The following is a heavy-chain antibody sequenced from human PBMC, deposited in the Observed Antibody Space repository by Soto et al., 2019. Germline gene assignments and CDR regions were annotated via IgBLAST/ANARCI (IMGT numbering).Heavy chain of an antibody. Sequence: SQTLPVTCTVSGASIGSYFWTWIRQPAGKGLDWIGLLSTSGTTNYNPSLKSRVTISVDRSKNQFSLKLSSVTAADTAVYYCARGDDGSGKDYYYGMDVWGQGTTVTVSS. CDR2: LSTSGTT. D-gene: IGHD3-10*01. CDR1: GASIGSYF. J-gene: IGHJ6*02. CDR3: ARGDDGSGKDYYYGMDV. V-gene: IGHV4-4*07.